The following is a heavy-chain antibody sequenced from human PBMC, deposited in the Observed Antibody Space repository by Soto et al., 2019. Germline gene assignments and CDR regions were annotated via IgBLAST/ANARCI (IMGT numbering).Heavy chain of an antibody. CDR1: GFTFSSFA. CDR3: AKQQKDYYGLDV. CDR2: ISDAGGNT. J-gene: IGHJ6*02. Sequence: EVQLLESGGGLVQPGGSLRLSCVASGFTFSSFAMSWVRQAPGKGLEWVSTISDAGGNTYNADSVKGRFTISRDNSRNTLYLQMNSLRGEDTAIYYCAKQQKDYYGLDVWGQGTTVTVSS. V-gene: IGHV3-23*01.